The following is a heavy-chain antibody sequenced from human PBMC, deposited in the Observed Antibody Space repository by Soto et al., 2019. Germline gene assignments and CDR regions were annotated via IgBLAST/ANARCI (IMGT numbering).Heavy chain of an antibody. D-gene: IGHD5-12*01. CDR1: GGSISSYY. CDR3: ARTSRDGYNTYYFDY. J-gene: IGHJ4*02. V-gene: IGHV4-59*01. Sequence: SLTCTVSGGSISSYYWSWIRQPPGKGLEWIGYIYYSGSTNYNPSLKSRVTISVDTSKNQFSLKLSSVTAADTAVYYCARTSRDGYNTYYFDYWGQGTLVTVSS. CDR2: IYYSGST.